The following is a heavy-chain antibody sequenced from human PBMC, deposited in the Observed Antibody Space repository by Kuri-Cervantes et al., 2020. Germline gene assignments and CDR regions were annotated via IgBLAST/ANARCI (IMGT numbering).Heavy chain of an antibody. J-gene: IGHJ4*02. Sequence: SVKVSCKASGFTFTSSAVQWVRQARGQRLEWIGWIVVGSGNTNYAQKFQERVTITRDMSTSTAYMELSSLRSEDTAVYYCARSCSGGSCYNAHDYWGQGTLVTVSS. D-gene: IGHD2-15*01. CDR3: ARSCSGGSCYNAHDY. CDR2: IVVGSGNT. CDR1: GFTFTSSA. V-gene: IGHV1-58*01.